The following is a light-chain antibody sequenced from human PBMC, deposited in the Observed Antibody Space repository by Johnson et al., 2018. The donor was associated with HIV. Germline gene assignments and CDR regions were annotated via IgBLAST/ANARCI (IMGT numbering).Light chain of an antibody. J-gene: IGLJ1*01. Sequence: QSVLTQPPSVSAAPGQKVTISCSGSSSNIGNNYVSWYQQLPGTAPKLLIYENNKRPSGIPDRFSGSKSGTSATLAITGLQTGDEADYCCATWDSSLSTYVFGTGTKVTVL. CDR1: SSNIGNNY. V-gene: IGLV1-51*02. CDR2: ENN. CDR3: ATWDSSLSTYV.